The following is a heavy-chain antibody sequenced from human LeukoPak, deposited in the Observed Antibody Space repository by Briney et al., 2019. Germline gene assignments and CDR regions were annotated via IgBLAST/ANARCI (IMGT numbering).Heavy chain of an antibody. J-gene: IGHJ4*02. CDR3: ARESYYDSTPYFDY. CDR2: IYYSGST. Sequence: PSETLSLTCTVSGGSISSYYWSWIRQPPGKGLEWIGYIYYSGSTNYNPSLKSRVTISVDTSKNQFSLKLSSVTAADTAVYYCARESYYDSTPYFDYWGQGTLVTVSS. D-gene: IGHD3-22*01. CDR1: GGSISSYY. V-gene: IGHV4-59*12.